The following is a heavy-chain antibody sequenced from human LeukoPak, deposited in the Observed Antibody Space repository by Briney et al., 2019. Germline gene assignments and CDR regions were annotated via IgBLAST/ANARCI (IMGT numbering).Heavy chain of an antibody. V-gene: IGHV3-30-3*01. Sequence: GGSLRLSCAASGFTFSSYAMHWVRQAPGKGLEWVAVISYDGSNKYYADSVKGRFTISRDNSKNTLYLQMNSLRAEDTAVYYCARDFTAVRYFDWLFYYWGQGTLVTVSS. CDR1: GFTFSSYA. CDR2: ISYDGSNK. CDR3: ARDFTAVRYFDWLFYY. D-gene: IGHD3-9*01. J-gene: IGHJ4*02.